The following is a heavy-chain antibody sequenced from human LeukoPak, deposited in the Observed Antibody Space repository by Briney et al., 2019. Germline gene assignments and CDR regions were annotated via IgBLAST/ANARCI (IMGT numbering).Heavy chain of an antibody. V-gene: IGHV4-4*07. Sequence: SGTLSLTCAVSGGSMSSYYWSWIRQFAGKGLEWIGRISTSGSTSYNPSLKSRVTVSVDTSKNQFSLILTSVTAADTAVYYCARGPSGYYGMDVWGQGTTVTVSS. CDR1: GGSMSSYY. D-gene: IGHD3-10*01. CDR3: ARGPSGYYGMDV. J-gene: IGHJ6*02. CDR2: ISTSGST.